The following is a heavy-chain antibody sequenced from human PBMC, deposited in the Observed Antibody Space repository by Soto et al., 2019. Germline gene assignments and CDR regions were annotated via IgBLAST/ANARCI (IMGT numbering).Heavy chain of an antibody. Sequence: QVQLQESGPGLVKASETLSLTCTVSGASITTYFWSWSRQSPGKGLEWIGYIYHTWVINYNPSLRSRVIISVDTSKNQLSLKLSSVTAAATAVYYCARYCSTSNCYNLSPMEAWFDPWGQGIPVTVSS. CDR3: ARYCSTSNCYNLSPMEAWFDP. J-gene: IGHJ5*02. CDR2: IYHTWVI. CDR1: GASITTYF. V-gene: IGHV4-59*01. D-gene: IGHD2-2*01.